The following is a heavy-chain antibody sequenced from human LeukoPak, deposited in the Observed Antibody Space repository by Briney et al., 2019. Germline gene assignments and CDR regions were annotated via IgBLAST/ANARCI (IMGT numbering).Heavy chain of an antibody. CDR3: ARDFTETRYYYDSSGP. J-gene: IGHJ4*02. D-gene: IGHD3-22*01. V-gene: IGHV4-30-4*01. CDR1: GGSISSGDYY. Sequence: SSQTLSLTCTVSGGSISSGDYYWSWIRQPPGKGLEWIGYIYYSGSTYYNPSLKSRVTISVDTSKNQFSLKLSSVTAADTAVYYCARDFTETRYYYDSSGPWGQGTLVTVSS. CDR2: IYYSGST.